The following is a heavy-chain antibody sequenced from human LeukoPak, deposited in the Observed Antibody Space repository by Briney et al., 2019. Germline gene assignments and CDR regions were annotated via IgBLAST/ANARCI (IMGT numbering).Heavy chain of an antibody. Sequence: GGSLRLSCAASGFTFSGYNMNWVRQAPGKGLEWVSYISGSLSTIYHADSVKGRFTISRDNAKNSLYLQMNSLRAEDTAVYYCAREIGGTTGFDYWGQGTLVTVSS. CDR3: AREIGGTTGFDY. V-gene: IGHV3-48*01. D-gene: IGHD3-16*01. CDR1: GFTFSGYN. J-gene: IGHJ4*02. CDR2: ISGSLSTI.